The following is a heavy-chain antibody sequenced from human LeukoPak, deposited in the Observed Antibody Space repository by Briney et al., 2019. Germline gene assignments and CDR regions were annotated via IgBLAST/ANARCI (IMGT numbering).Heavy chain of an antibody. CDR2: IYPGDSDT. Sequence: GESLKISCKGSGYSFTSYWIGWVRQMPGKGLEWMGIIYPGDSDTRYSPSFQGQVTISANKSISTAYLQWTSLKASDTAMYYCARGTAAGANWFDPWGQGTLVTVSS. D-gene: IGHD6-13*01. J-gene: IGHJ5*02. CDR1: GYSFTSYW. CDR3: ARGTAAGANWFDP. V-gene: IGHV5-51*01.